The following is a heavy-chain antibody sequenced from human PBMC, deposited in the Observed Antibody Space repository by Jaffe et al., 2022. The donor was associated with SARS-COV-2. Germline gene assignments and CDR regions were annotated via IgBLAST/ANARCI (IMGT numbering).Heavy chain of an antibody. CDR1: GFTFSSYA. D-gene: IGHD2-21*01. Sequence: EVQLLESGGGLVQPGGSLRLSCAASGFTFSSYAMSWFRQAPGKGLEWVSSILSGGNTDYADSVKGRFTISRDNSKNTLYLQMNSLRPEDTAVYYCAKGLLLCDDWGQGTQVTVSS. J-gene: IGHJ4*02. CDR3: AKGLLLCDD. V-gene: IGHV3-23*01. CDR2: ILSGGNT.